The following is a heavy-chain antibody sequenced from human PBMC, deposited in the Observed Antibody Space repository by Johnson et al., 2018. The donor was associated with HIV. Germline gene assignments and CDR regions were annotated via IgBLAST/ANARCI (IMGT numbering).Heavy chain of an antibody. CDR3: ARDLDLREDLAFDI. D-gene: IGHD1-1*01. Sequence: QVQLVESGGGLVQPGGSLRLSCAASGFTFSSYGMHWVRQAPGKGLEWVAFIRYDGSNKYYADSMKGRFTISRDNSKKTLYLQMNSLRAEDTAVYYCARDLDLREDLAFDIWGQGTMVTVSS. J-gene: IGHJ3*02. CDR2: IRYDGSNK. CDR1: GFTFSSYG. V-gene: IGHV3-30*02.